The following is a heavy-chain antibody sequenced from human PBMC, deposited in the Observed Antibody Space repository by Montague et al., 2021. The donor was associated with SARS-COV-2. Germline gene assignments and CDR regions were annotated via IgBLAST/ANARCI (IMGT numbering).Heavy chain of an antibody. J-gene: IGHJ4*02. CDR3: ATRTRYPQNDFGF. CDR1: GDSIRNSEYS. Sequence: SETLSLTCTVSGDSIRNSEYSWGWVRQPPGNGLEWLGNIYDGGSTFYNPSLKSRVTVFVATSKNQFSLTLSSVTAADTAVYYCATRTRYPQNDFGFWGQGTLVTVSS. D-gene: IGHD2-15*01. V-gene: IGHV4-39*01. CDR2: IYDGGST.